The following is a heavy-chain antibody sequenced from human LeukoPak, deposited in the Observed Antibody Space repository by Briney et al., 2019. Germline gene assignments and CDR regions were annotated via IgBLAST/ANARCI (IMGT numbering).Heavy chain of an antibody. CDR1: GFTFSSYE. V-gene: IGHV4-59*05. CDR3: AVYSDYDILTGYYNNDAFDI. D-gene: IGHD3-9*01. CDR2: IYYSGST. Sequence: GSLRLSCAASGFTFSSYEMNWVRQPPGKGLEWIGSIYYSGSTYYNPSLKSRVTISVDTSKNQFSLKLSSVTAADTAVYYCAVYSDYDILTGYYNNDAFDIWGQGTMVTVSS. J-gene: IGHJ3*02.